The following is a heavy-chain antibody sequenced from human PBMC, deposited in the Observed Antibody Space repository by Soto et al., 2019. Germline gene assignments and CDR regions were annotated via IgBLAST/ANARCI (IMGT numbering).Heavy chain of an antibody. D-gene: IGHD3-22*01. CDR2: ISGSGGST. CDR3: AKDQGGYDSSGYYLSFDY. J-gene: IGHJ4*02. V-gene: IGHV3-23*01. CDR1: GFTFSSYA. Sequence: PGGSLRLSCAASGFTFSSYAMSWVRQAPGKGLEWVSAISGSGGSTYYADSVKGRFTISRDNSKNTLYLQMNSLRAEDTAVYYCAKDQGGYDSSGYYLSFDYWGQGTLVTVSS.